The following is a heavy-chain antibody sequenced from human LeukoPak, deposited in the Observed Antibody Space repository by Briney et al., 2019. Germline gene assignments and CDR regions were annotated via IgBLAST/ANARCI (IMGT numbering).Heavy chain of an antibody. CDR1: GGSISSYY. D-gene: IGHD5-18*01. Sequence: KPSESLSLTCTVSGGSISSYYWSWIQQPPGKGLEWIGYNYYSGSTNYNPSLKSRVTISVDTSKNQFSLKLSSVTAADTAVYYCARQYSYGSNWFDPWGQGTLVTVSS. CDR2: NYYSGST. V-gene: IGHV4-59*01. CDR3: ARQYSYGSNWFDP. J-gene: IGHJ5*02.